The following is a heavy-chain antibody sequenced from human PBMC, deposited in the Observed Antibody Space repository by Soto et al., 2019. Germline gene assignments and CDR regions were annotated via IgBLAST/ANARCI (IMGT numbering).Heavy chain of an antibody. Sequence: GGSLRLSCAASGFTFDDYAMHWVRQAPGKGLEWVSGISWNSGSIGYADSVKGRFTISRDNAKNSLYLQMNSLRAEDTALYYCAKDWGQQLVYLFDYWGQGTLVTVSS. CDR1: GFTFDDYA. J-gene: IGHJ4*02. D-gene: IGHD6-13*01. CDR3: AKDWGQQLVYLFDY. CDR2: ISWNSGSI. V-gene: IGHV3-9*01.